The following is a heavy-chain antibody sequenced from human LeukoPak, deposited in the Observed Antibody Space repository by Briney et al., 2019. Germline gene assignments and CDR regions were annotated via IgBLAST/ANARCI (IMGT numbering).Heavy chain of an antibody. D-gene: IGHD3-3*01. J-gene: IGHJ5*02. CDR1: GFTFSSYS. CDR2: ISSSSSYI. CDR3: ARDHYDFWSGYPNWFDP. V-gene: IGHV3-21*01. Sequence: PGGSLRLSCAASGFTFSSYSMNWVRQAPGKGLEWVSSISSSSSYIYYADSVKGRFTISRDNAKNSLYLQMNSLRAEDTAVYYCARDHYDFWSGYPNWFDPWGQGTLVTVSS.